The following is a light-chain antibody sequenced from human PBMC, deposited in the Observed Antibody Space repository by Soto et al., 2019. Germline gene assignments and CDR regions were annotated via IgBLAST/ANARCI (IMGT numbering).Light chain of an antibody. Sequence: DIQMTQSPSSLSASVGDRVTITCRASQRVGSYLNWYQQKPGKAPTLLIYSASELQSGVSSRFSGSGSGTDFTLTIRNLQPEDFAVYYCQQSHNTPLTLGQGTKVEI. CDR2: SAS. CDR3: QQSHNTPLT. CDR1: QRVGSY. J-gene: IGKJ1*01. V-gene: IGKV1-39*01.